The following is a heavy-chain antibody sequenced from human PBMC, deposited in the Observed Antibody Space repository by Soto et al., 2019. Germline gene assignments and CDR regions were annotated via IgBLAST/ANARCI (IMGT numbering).Heavy chain of an antibody. CDR2: IDPSDSYT. Sequence: GESLKISCKGSGFSFPSYWITWVRQMPGKGLEWIGRIDPSDSYTNYSPSFQGHVTISADKSISTAYLRWSSLKASDTAMYFCARLYGSGSYYTSPNYYSGLDVWGQGTTVTVSS. J-gene: IGHJ6*02. D-gene: IGHD3-10*01. CDR1: GFSFPSYW. CDR3: ARLYGSGSYYTSPNYYSGLDV. V-gene: IGHV5-10-1*01.